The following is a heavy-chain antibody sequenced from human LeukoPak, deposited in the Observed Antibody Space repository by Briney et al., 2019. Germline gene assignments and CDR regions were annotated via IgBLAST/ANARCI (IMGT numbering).Heavy chain of an antibody. D-gene: IGHD3-22*01. CDR2: IYYSGST. V-gene: IGHV4-31*11. Sequence: SETLSLTCAVSGGSISSGGYSWSWIRQPPGKGLEWIGYIYYSGSTYYNPSLKSRVTISVDTSKNQFSLKLSSVTAADTAVYYCARDYDSSGYYYPNWYFDLWGRGTLVTVSS. CDR3: ARDYDSSGYYYPNWYFDL. J-gene: IGHJ2*01. CDR1: GGSISSGGYS.